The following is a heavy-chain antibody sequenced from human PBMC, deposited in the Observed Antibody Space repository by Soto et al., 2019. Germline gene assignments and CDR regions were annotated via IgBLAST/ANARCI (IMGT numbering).Heavy chain of an antibody. CDR3: ARRPHLTIFGVVSIPHNWFDP. D-gene: IGHD3-3*01. V-gene: IGHV4-34*01. J-gene: IGHJ5*02. CDR1: GGSFSGYY. Sequence: PSETLSLTGAVYGGSFSGYYCSWIRQPPWKGLEWIGEINHSGSTNYNPSLKSRVTISVDTSKNQFSLKLSSVTAADTAVYYCARRPHLTIFGVVSIPHNWFDPWGQGTLVKVSS. CDR2: INHSGST.